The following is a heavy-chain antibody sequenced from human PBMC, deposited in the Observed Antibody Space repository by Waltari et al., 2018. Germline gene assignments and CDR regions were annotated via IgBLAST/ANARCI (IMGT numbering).Heavy chain of an antibody. CDR3: ARDVQVRGVILGPSFDY. V-gene: IGHV3-33*01. Sequence: QVQLVESGGGVVQPGRSLRLSCAASGFPFSNCGMHGFRQAPGKGLEWVAVIFNDGTTKYYADSVKGRFTISRDNSKSTLYLQMNSLGAEDTAVYYCARDVQVRGVILGPSFDYWGQGTLVTVSS. D-gene: IGHD3-10*01. CDR1: GFPFSNCG. CDR2: IFNDGTTK. J-gene: IGHJ4*02.